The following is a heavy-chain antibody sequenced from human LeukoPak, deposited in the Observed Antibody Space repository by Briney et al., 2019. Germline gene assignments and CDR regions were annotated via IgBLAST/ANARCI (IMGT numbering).Heavy chain of an antibody. V-gene: IGHV1-2*02. CDR3: ARANRLHGGPYLIGP. Sequence: ASMKVSCKTSGYSFTDYYMHWVRQAPGQGLEWMGWINPNSGGTSSAQKFQGRVTMTRDTSITTVYMEMSWLTSDDTAIYYCARANRLHGGPYLIGPWGQGTLVTVSS. CDR1: GYSFTDYY. CDR2: INPNSGGT. J-gene: IGHJ5*02. D-gene: IGHD2-21*01.